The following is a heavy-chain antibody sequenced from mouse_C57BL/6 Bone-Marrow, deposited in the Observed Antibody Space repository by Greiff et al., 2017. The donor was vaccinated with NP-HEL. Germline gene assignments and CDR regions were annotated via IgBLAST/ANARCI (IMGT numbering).Heavy chain of an antibody. CDR1: GYTFTGYW. Sequence: QVQLQQPGAELMKPGASVKLSCKATGYTFTGYWIEWVKQRPGHGLEWIGEILPGSGSTNYNEKFKGKATLTADTSSNTAYMQLTSLTAEDSAIYYGAEEDYYGSLWYFDVWGTGTTVTVSS. V-gene: IGHV1-9*01. J-gene: IGHJ1*03. CDR3: AEEDYYGSLWYFDV. D-gene: IGHD1-1*01. CDR2: ILPGSGST.